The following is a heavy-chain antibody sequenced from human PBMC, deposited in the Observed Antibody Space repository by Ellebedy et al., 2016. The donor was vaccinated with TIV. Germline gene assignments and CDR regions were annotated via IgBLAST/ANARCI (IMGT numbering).Heavy chain of an antibody. CDR2: IYSGGAT. V-gene: IGHV3-66*04. D-gene: IGHD2-15*01. Sequence: PGGSLRLSCAASAFTVGNNYMAWVRQAPGKGLEWVSLIYSGGATHYADSVNGRFTISRDSSKNTLYLQMNSLRAEDTAVYDCMRRWSWGQGTLVTVSS. CDR1: AFTVGNNY. J-gene: IGHJ4*02. CDR3: MRRWS.